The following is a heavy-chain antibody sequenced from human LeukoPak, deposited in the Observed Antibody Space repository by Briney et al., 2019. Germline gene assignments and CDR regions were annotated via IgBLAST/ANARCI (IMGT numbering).Heavy chain of an antibody. CDR2: IYYSGIT. Sequence: SETLSLXCTVSGGSISSGDYYWSWIRQPPGKGLEWIGYIYYSGITYYNPSLKSRVTISVDTSKNQFSLKLSSVTAADTAVYYCARVETGSGYENNWFDPWGQGTLVTVSS. J-gene: IGHJ5*02. D-gene: IGHD5-12*01. CDR3: ARVETGSGYENNWFDP. CDR1: GGSISSGDYY. V-gene: IGHV4-30-4*08.